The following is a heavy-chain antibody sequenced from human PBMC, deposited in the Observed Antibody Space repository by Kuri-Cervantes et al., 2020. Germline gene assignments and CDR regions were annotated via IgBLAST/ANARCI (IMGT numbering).Heavy chain of an antibody. CDR2: IYTSGST. CDR3: ASNSSGWYGNDAFDI. D-gene: IGHD6-19*01. V-gene: IGHV4-61*05. J-gene: IGHJ3*02. Sequence: SETLSLTCTVSGDSISSRSYYWGWIRQPPGKGLEWIGRIYTSGSTNYNPSLKSRVTISVDKSKNQFSLKLSSVTAADTAVYYCASNSSGWYGNDAFDIWGQGTMVTVSS. CDR1: GDSISSRSYY.